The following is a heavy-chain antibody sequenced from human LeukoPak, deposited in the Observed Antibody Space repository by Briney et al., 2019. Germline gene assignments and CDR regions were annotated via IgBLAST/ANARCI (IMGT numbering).Heavy chain of an antibody. CDR2: INPNSGGT. D-gene: IGHD2/OR15-2a*01. V-gene: IGHV1-2*02. CDR1: GYTFTGYY. CDR3: ARDPEFWF. J-gene: IGHJ4*02. Sequence: GASVKVSCKASGYTFTGYYMHWVRQAPGQGREWMGWINPNSGGTNYAQKYQGRVTMTRDTSISTAYIKLSSLRSDDTAVYYCARDPEFWFWAEGTLVTVFS.